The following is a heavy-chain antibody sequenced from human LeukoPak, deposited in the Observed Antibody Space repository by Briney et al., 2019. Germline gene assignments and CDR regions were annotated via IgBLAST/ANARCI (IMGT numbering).Heavy chain of an antibody. J-gene: IGHJ4*02. V-gene: IGHV3-7*03. CDR3: ARDREGNFDY. CDR2: INQDGSEK. D-gene: IGHD3-10*01. CDR1: GFTFSSYW. Sequence: GGSLRLSCAASGFTFSSYWMSWVRQAPGKGLEWVANINQDGSEKYYVDSVKGRFTISRDNSKNTLYLQMNSLRAEDTAVYYCARDREGNFDYWGQGTLVTVSS.